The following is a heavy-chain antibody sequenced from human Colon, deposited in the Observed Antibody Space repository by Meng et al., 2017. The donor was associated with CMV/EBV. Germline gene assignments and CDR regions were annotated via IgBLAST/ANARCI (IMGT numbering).Heavy chain of an antibody. CDR2: ISGGGSTI. J-gene: IGHJ4*02. V-gene: IGHV3-11*01. Sequence: GGSLRLSCAASGFRFSDYYMDWIRQALGRGLEWIAYISGGGSTIVYADSVKGRFTISRDNAKNTLYLQMNSLRGDDTAVYYCAKDGDKAQLAAYWGQGTLVTVSS. D-gene: IGHD6-6*01. CDR1: GFRFSDYY. CDR3: AKDGDKAQLAAY.